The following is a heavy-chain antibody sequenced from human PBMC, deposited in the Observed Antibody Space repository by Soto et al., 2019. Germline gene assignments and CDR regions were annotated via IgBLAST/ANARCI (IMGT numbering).Heavy chain of an antibody. D-gene: IGHD3-16*02. CDR1: GYSFTSYG. CDR3: ARDRHPPVYLDY. V-gene: IGHV1-18*01. J-gene: IGHJ4*02. Sequence: QVQLVQSGAEVKKPGASVKVSCKASGYSFTSYGISWVRQAPGQGLEWMGWISAFNGNTNYALRFQGRVTMTTDTVTSTAYMELRSLRSDDTAVYYCARDRHPPVYLDYWSQGTLVTVSS. CDR2: ISAFNGNT.